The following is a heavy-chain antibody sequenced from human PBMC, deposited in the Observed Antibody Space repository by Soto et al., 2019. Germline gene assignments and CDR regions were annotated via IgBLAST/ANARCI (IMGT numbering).Heavy chain of an antibody. J-gene: IGHJ6*02. Sequence: GGSLRLSCAASGFTFSSYSMNWVRQAPGKGLEWVSSISSSSSYIYYADSVKGRFTISRDNAKNSLYLQMNSLRAEDTAVYYCASLEYLYYYGMDVWGQGTTVTVSS. D-gene: IGHD6-6*01. CDR3: ASLEYLYYYGMDV. V-gene: IGHV3-21*01. CDR2: ISSSSSYI. CDR1: GFTFSSYS.